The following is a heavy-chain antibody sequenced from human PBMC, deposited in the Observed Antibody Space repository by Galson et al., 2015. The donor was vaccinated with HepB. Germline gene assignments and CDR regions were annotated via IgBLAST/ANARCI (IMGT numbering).Heavy chain of an antibody. V-gene: IGHV1-8*01. Sequence: SVKASCKASGYTFTSYDTNWVRQATGQGLEWMGWMNPNSGNTGYAQKFQGRVTMTRNTSISTAYMELSSLRSEDTAVYYCARAGWDGLYYFDYWGQGTLVTVSS. J-gene: IGHJ4*02. D-gene: IGHD3-10*01. CDR3: ARAGWDGLYYFDY. CDR1: GYTFTSYD. CDR2: MNPNSGNT.